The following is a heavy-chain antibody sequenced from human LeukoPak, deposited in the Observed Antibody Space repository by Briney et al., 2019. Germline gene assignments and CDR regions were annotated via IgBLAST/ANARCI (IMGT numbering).Heavy chain of an antibody. J-gene: IGHJ4*02. CDR3: ARRDLRSGRSFFL. CDR2: IHTSGST. V-gene: IGHV4-4*07. D-gene: IGHD6-19*01. CDR1: GVTISNYN. Sequence: SETLSFNSSVSGVTISNYNWSWIRQPAGKGLEGIGQIHTSGSTNYNPPLKSRVTMSIDTTEDKLTLPLRSVTAADTAFYYCARRDLRSGRSFFLWGEGTLVTVSS.